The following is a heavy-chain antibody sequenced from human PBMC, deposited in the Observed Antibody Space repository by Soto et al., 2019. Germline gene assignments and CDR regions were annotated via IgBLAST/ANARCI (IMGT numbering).Heavy chain of an antibody. J-gene: IGHJ4*02. CDR2: IYYSGST. Sequence: PSETLSLTCTVSGGSISSGGYYWSWIRQHPGKGLEWIGYIYYSGSTNYNPSLKSRVTISVDTSKNQFSLKLSSVTAADTAVYYCARHSGHIFFDYWGQGTLVTVSS. CDR3: ARHSGHIFFDY. CDR1: GGSISSGGYY. V-gene: IGHV4-61*08. D-gene: IGHD1-26*01.